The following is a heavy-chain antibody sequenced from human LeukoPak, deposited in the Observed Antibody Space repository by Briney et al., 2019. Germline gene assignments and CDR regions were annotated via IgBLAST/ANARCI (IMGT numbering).Heavy chain of an antibody. CDR3: AREGATSCFDY. CDR1: GGSFSGYY. J-gene: IGHJ4*02. CDR2: INHSGST. V-gene: IGHV4-34*01. D-gene: IGHD5-12*01. Sequence: PSETLSLTCAVYGGSFSGYYSSWIRQPPGKGLEWIGEINHSGSTNYNPSLKSRVTISVDTSKNQFSLKLSSVTAADTAVYYCAREGATSCFDYWGQGTLVTVSS.